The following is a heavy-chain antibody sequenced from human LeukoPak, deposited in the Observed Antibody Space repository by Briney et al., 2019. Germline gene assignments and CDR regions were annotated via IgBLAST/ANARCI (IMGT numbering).Heavy chain of an antibody. Sequence: PSETLSLTCTVSGGSISSYYWSWLRQPAGKGLEWIGRIYTSGSTNYNPSLKSRVTMSVDTSKNQFSLKLSSVTAADTAVYYCARETPPQNYDFWSGYYRDYYYGMDVWGQGTTVTVSS. CDR2: IYTSGST. D-gene: IGHD3-3*01. V-gene: IGHV4-4*07. CDR3: ARETPPQNYDFWSGYYRDYYYGMDV. J-gene: IGHJ6*02. CDR1: GGSISSYY.